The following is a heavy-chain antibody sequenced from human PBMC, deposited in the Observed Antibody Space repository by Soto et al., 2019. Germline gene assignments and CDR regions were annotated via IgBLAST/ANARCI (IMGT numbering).Heavy chain of an antibody. V-gene: IGHV3-11*06. CDR2: ISSGSSYT. Sequence: TGGSLRLSCAASGFIFSDYYMGWIRQAPGKGLEWISLISSGSSYTNYADSVKGRFTISRDNAKNSLYLQMNSLRADDAAVYFCARIFVVITATLDAFGVWGQGTKVTVSS. CDR3: ARIFVVITATLDAFGV. D-gene: IGHD2-15*01. CDR1: GFIFSDYY. J-gene: IGHJ3*01.